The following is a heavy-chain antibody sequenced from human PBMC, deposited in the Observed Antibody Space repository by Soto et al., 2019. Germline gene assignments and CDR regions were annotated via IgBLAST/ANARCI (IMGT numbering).Heavy chain of an antibody. CDR2: IYSDGNT. CDR1: GFTVSKNY. V-gene: IGHV3-53*01. CDR3: ARDIGEMSAV. D-gene: IGHD3-10*01. Sequence: PGGSLRLSCAASGFTVSKNYMNWVRQAPGKGLEWVSVIYSDGNTFYADSVKGRFTISRDNAKNSLYLQMNSLRAEDTAVYYCARDIGEMSAVWGQGTQVTVSS. J-gene: IGHJ4*02.